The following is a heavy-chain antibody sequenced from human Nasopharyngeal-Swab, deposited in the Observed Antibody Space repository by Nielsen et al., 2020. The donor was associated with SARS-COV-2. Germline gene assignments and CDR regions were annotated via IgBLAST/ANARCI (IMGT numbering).Heavy chain of an antibody. CDR3: ATLSSSWYEYYFDY. CDR2: IYYGGST. D-gene: IGHD6-13*01. J-gene: IGHJ4*02. V-gene: IGHV4-39*01. CDR1: GGSISSSTYY. Sequence: SETLSLTCTVSGGSISSSTYYWAWIRQPPEKGLEWIGSIYYGGSTYYNPSLKSRVTISVDTSKNQFSLKLGSVTAADTAVYYCATLSSSWYEYYFDYWGQGTLVTVSS.